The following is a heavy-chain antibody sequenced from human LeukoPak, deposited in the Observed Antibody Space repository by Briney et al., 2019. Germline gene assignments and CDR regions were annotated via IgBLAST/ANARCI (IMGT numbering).Heavy chain of an antibody. CDR2: INPNSGGT. CDR3: ARGLLMVRGDQLYNWFDP. V-gene: IGHV1-2*02. CDR1: GYTFTGYY. Sequence: ASVKVSCKASGYTFTGYYMHWVRQAPGQGLEWMGWINPNSGGTNYAQKFQGRVTMTRDTSISTAYMELSRLRSDDTAVYYCARGLLMVRGDQLYNWFDPWGQGTLVTVSS. D-gene: IGHD3-10*01. J-gene: IGHJ5*02.